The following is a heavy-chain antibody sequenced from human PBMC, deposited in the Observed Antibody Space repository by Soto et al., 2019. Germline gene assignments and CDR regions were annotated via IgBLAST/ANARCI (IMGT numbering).Heavy chain of an antibody. Sequence: LRLSFAASGFTFSSCGMHWVRQAPGKVLEWVAVISYDGSNKYYADSVKGRFTISRDNSKNTLYLQMNSLRAEDTAVYYCAKVEGNYYDRSGYYYDYWRKGALVPVS. CDR1: GFTFSSCG. J-gene: IGHJ4*02. CDR2: ISYDGSNK. D-gene: IGHD3-22*01. CDR3: AKVEGNYYDRSGYYYDY. V-gene: IGHV3-30*18.